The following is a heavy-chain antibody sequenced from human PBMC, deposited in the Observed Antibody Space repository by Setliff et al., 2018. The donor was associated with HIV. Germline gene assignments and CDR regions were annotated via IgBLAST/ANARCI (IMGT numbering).Heavy chain of an antibody. CDR2: ITDSGDST. CDR1: GFTFATYA. J-gene: IGHJ4*02. V-gene: IGHV3-23*01. Sequence: GSLRLSCAASGFTFATYAMNWVRQAPGKGLEWVSTITDSGDSTYYADSVKGRFTISRDNSKNTLYLQMNSLTDADTALYYCVKVPGSGIVRYFDYWGQGTLVTVSS. D-gene: IGHD3-22*01. CDR3: VKVPGSGIVRYFDY.